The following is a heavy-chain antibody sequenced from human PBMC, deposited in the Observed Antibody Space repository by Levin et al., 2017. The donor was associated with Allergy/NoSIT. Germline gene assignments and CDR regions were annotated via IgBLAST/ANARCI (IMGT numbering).Heavy chain of an antibody. D-gene: IGHD3-10*01. CDR2: ISGSGGST. J-gene: IGHJ5*02. Sequence: GESLKISCAASGFTFSSYAMSWVRQAPGKGLEWVSAISGSGGSTYYADSVKGRFTISRDNSKNTLYLQMNSLRAEDTAVYYCAKDPSMVRGVINWFDPWGQGTLVTVSS. CDR1: GFTFSSYA. CDR3: AKDPSMVRGVINWFDP. V-gene: IGHV3-23*01.